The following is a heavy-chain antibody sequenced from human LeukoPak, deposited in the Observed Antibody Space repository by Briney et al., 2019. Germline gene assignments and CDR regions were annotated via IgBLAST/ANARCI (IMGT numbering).Heavy chain of an antibody. D-gene: IGHD3-3*01. CDR2: IYYSGST. Sequence: SETLSLTCTVSGGSISSSSYYWGWIRQPPGKGLEWVGSIYYSGSTYYNPSLKSRVTISVDTSKNQFSLKLSSVTAADTAVYYCAREGSRLRFLEWLTLLGGDFDYWGQGTLVTVSS. V-gene: IGHV4-39*07. J-gene: IGHJ4*02. CDR1: GGSISSSSYY. CDR3: AREGSRLRFLEWLTLLGGDFDY.